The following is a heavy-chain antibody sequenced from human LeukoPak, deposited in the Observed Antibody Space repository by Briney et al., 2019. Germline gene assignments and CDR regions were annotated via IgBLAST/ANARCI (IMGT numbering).Heavy chain of an antibody. D-gene: IGHD3-3*01. J-gene: IGHJ6*02. CDR2: INHSGST. V-gene: IGHV4-34*01. CDR3: ARGPDFWSGPITPPYYYGMDV. CDR1: GGSFSGYY. Sequence: SETLSLTCAVYGGSFSGYYWSWIRQTPGKGLEWIGEINHSGSTNYNPSLKSRVTISVDASKNQFSLKLSSVTAADTAVYYCARGPDFWSGPITPPYYYGMDVWGQGTTVTVSS.